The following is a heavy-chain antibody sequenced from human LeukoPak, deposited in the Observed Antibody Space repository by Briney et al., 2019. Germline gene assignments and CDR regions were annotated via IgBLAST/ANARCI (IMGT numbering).Heavy chain of an antibody. V-gene: IGHV4-59*01. CDR1: GGSISSYY. Sequence: PSETLSLTCTVSGGSISSYYWSWIRQPPGKGLEWIGYIYYSGSTNYNPSLKSRVTISVDTPKNQFSLKLSSVTAADTAVYYCARDIKDYDILTGYYHDAFDIWGQGTMVTVSS. J-gene: IGHJ3*02. CDR2: IYYSGST. CDR3: ARDIKDYDILTGYYHDAFDI. D-gene: IGHD3-9*01.